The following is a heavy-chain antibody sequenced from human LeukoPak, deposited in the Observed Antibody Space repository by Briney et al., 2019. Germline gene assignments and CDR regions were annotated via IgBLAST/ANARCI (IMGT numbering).Heavy chain of an antibody. J-gene: IGHJ4*02. V-gene: IGHV4-59*07. CDR2: IYYTGST. CDR3: ASLSTVTQGYFDS. Sequence: SDTLSLTCTVSGGSINSFYWSWIREPPGKALVWIGYIYYTGSTNYNPSLKSRLTISEDVSKNQFSLKLSSVTATDTAVYYCASLSTVTQGYFDSWGQGTLVTVSS. D-gene: IGHD4-17*01. CDR1: GGSINSFY.